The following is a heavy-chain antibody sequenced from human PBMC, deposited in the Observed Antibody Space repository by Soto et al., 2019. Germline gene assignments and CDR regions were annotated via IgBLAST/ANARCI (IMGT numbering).Heavy chain of an antibody. V-gene: IGHV1-2*02. CDR2: MNPKSGGA. D-gene: IGHD5-18*01. CDR1: GYTFTDYY. Sequence: GASVKVSCKTSGYTFTDYYTHWVRQAPGQGLEWMGWMNPKSGGAYFAQKFQGRVTLTRDTSIGTAYIEVNSLTSDDTAVYFCTREDIEHSDGLYDAFDIWGQGTTVTVSS. J-gene: IGHJ3*02. CDR3: TREDIEHSDGLYDAFDI.